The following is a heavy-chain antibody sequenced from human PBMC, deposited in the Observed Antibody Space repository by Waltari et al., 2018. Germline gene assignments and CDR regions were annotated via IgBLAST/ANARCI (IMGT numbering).Heavy chain of an antibody. V-gene: IGHV3-7*04. Sequence: EVNLVASGGGLVQPGGSLRLSCAASGFSLSGFWMHWARQAPGEGPEWVVTIKQDGSEEYYVDSVKGRLTISRDNAKNSLYLQMNSLRLEDTAVYYCVRGAGWLLESWGQGTLATVSS. D-gene: IGHD2-21*01. CDR2: IKQDGSEE. CDR1: GFSLSGFW. CDR3: VRGAGWLLES. J-gene: IGHJ4*02.